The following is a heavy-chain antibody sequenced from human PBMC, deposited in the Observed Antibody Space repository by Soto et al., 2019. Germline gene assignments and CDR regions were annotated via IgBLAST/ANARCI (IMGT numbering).Heavy chain of an antibody. CDR1: GYTFTSCV. CDR2: INAGNGNT. D-gene: IGHD6-19*01. CDR3: ARNQWNYYYYGMDV. V-gene: IGHV1-3*01. Sequence: ASVKVSCKASGYTFTSCVMHWVRQAPGQRLEWMGWINAGNGNTKYSQKFQGRVTITRDTSASTAYMELSSLRSEDTAVYYCARNQWNYYYYGMDVWGQGTTVTVSS. J-gene: IGHJ6*02.